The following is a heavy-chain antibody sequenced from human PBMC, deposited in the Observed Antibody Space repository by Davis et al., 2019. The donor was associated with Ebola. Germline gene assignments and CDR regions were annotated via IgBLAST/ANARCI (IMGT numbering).Heavy chain of an antibody. J-gene: IGHJ6*03. V-gene: IGHV4-34*01. Sequence: PSETLSLTCAVYGGSFSGYYWSWIRQPPGKGLEWIGEINHSGSTNYNPSLKSRVTISVDTSKNQFSLKLSSVTAADTAVYYCASKQLPRRYYYYYMDVWGKGTTVTVSS. CDR2: INHSGST. CDR1: GGSFSGYY. D-gene: IGHD6-6*01. CDR3: ASKQLPRRYYYYYMDV.